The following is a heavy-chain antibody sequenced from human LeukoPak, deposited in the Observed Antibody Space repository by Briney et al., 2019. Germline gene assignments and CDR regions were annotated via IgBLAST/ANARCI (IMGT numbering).Heavy chain of an antibody. CDR2: ISSSGSTI. CDR1: GFTFSDYY. Sequence: GGSLRLSCAASGFTFSDYYMSWIRQAPGKGLEWVSYISSSGSTIYYADSVKGRFTISRDNAKNSLYLQMNSLRAEDTAVYYCARGSVPDGYNLDYYYYGMDVWGQGTTVTVSS. V-gene: IGHV3-11*01. D-gene: IGHD5-24*01. J-gene: IGHJ6*02. CDR3: ARGSVPDGYNLDYYYYGMDV.